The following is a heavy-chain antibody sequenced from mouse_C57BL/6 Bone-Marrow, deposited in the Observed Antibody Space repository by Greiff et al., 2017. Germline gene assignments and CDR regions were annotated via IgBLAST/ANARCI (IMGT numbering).Heavy chain of an antibody. CDR1: GFTFSDYY. J-gene: IGHJ2*01. CDR3: ARGGFPWYFDY. CDR2: ISNGRGST. Sequence: EVKLVESGGGLVQPGGSLKLSCAASGFTFSDYYMYWVRQTPEKRLEWVAYISNGRGSTYYPDTVKGRFTISRDNAKNTLYLQMSRLKSEDTAMYYCARGGFPWYFDYWGQGTTLTVSS. V-gene: IGHV5-12*01.